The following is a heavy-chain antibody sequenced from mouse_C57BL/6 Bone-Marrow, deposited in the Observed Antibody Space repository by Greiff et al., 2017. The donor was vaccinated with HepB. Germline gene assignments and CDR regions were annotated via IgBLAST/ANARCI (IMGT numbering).Heavy chain of an antibody. V-gene: IGHV14-2*01. CDR3: ARAPRHYYGSRGDFAY. D-gene: IGHD1-1*01. CDR2: IDPEDGET. Sequence: EVKLMESGAELVKPGASVKLSCTASGFNIKDYYMHWVKQRTEQGLEWIGRIDPEDGETKYAPKFQGKATITADTSSNTAYLQLSSLTSEDTAVYYCARAPRHYYGSRGDFAYWGQGTLVTVSA. CDR1: GFNIKDYY. J-gene: IGHJ3*01.